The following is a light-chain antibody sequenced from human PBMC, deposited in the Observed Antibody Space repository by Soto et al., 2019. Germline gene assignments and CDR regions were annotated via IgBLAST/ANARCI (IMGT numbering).Light chain of an antibody. Sequence: QSVLAQPASVSGSPGQSITISCTDVGPYNYVSWYQHYPGKAPKLIIYEATLRPSEVSHRISGSKSGNTASLTISGLRDEDEADYYCTSFTTNDNGLFGTGTKVTVL. CDR3: TSFTTNDNGL. CDR2: EAT. V-gene: IGLV2-14*01. J-gene: IGLJ1*01. CDR1: VGPYNY.